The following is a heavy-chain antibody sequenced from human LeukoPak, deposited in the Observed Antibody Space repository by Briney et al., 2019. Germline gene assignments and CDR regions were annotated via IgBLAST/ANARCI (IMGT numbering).Heavy chain of an antibody. V-gene: IGHV3-53*01. CDR1: GFIVTSYF. J-gene: IGHJ3*02. CDR2: INPGGTT. Sequence: GGSLRLSCAASGFIVTSYFMTWVRQPPGKGLEWVSVINPGGTTYYVDSVKGRFTISRDTSTNTLYLQMNSLRAEDTAVYYCAREAWGAFDIWGQGTMVTVSS. D-gene: IGHD7-27*01. CDR3: AREAWGAFDI.